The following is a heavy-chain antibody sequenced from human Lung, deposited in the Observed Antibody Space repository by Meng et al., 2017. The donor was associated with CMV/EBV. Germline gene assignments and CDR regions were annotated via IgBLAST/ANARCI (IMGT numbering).Heavy chain of an antibody. J-gene: IGHJ4*02. CDR1: GYSFATYW. V-gene: IGHV5-51*01. CDR3: ARHYDSSWFGY. CDR2: IYCGDSKT. D-gene: IGHD6-13*01. Sequence: GGSLRLXXKSSGYSFATYWIGWVRQMPGKDLEWMGMIYCGDSKTIYSPFFQGQVTISADKSISTAYLQWSSLQASDTAMYYCARHYDSSWFGYWGQGPLVTVSS.